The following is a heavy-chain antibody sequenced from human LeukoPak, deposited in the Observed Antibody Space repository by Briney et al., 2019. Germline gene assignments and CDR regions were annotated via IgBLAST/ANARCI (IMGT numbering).Heavy chain of an antibody. J-gene: IGHJ4*02. Sequence: KPSETLSLTCSVSGGSISSSSYYWVWIRQPPGKGLEWIANIYYSGSTYYNPSLKSRFTISVDTSKNQFSLTLSSVIDADTAVYYCARLDYSDSYFDNWGQGTLVTVSS. CDR2: IYYSGST. CDR3: ARLDYSDSYFDN. V-gene: IGHV4-39*01. CDR1: GGSISSSSYY. D-gene: IGHD4-11*01.